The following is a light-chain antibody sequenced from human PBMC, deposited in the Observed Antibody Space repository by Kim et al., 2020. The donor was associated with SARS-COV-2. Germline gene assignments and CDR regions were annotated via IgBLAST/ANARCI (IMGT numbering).Light chain of an antibody. V-gene: IGLV2-11*03. Sequence: GQSITVSCTGTTSDVGGYNYVSWCQLFPGKAPRLLIYDVTKRPSGVPDRFSGSKSGNTASLTISGLQADDEAEYFCCSYTSTSSRIFGEGTQLTVL. CDR1: TSDVGGYNY. J-gene: IGLJ2*01. CDR3: CSYTSTSSRI. CDR2: DVT.